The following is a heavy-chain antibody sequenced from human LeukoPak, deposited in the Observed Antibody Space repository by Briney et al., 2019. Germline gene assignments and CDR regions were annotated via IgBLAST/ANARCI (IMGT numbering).Heavy chain of an antibody. Sequence: SVKVSCKASGYTFTDYGVHWVRQAPGQSLEWMGYINGGNGKTEYSQKFQGRLTITRDISATTAYMELSGLRSEDTAVYYCVRDGGYQLLVIWGRGTLITVAS. D-gene: IGHD2-2*01. CDR2: INGGNGKT. CDR1: GYTFTDYG. J-gene: IGHJ4*02. CDR3: VRDGGYQLLVI. V-gene: IGHV1-3*01.